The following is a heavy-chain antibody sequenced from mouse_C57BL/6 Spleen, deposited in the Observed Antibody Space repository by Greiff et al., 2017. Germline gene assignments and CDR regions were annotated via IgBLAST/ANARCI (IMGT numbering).Heavy chain of an antibody. D-gene: IGHD1-1*01. CDR3: ARYPYYYGSSPYAMDY. V-gene: IGHV1-82*01. CDR2: IYPGDGDT. Sequence: QVQLQQSGPELVKPGASVKISCKASGYAFSSSWMHWVKQRPGKGLEWIGRIYPGDGDTNYNGKFKGKATLTADKSSSTAYMHLSSLTSEDSAVYCCARYPYYYGSSPYAMDYWGQGTSVTVSS. J-gene: IGHJ4*01. CDR1: GYAFSSSW.